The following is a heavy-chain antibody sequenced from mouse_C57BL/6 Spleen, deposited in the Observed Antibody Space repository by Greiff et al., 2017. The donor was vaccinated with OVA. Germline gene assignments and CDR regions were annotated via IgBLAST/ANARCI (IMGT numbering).Heavy chain of an antibody. V-gene: IGHV5-4*03. D-gene: IGHD2-3*01. Sequence: EVMLVESGGGLVKPGGSLKLSCAASGFTFSSYAMSWVRQTPEKRLEWVATISDGGSYTYYPDNVKGRFTISRDNAKNNLYLQMSHLKSEDTAMYYCARGGDGYPFAYWGQGTLVTVSA. CDR1: GFTFSSYA. CDR2: ISDGGSYT. J-gene: IGHJ3*01. CDR3: ARGGDGYPFAY.